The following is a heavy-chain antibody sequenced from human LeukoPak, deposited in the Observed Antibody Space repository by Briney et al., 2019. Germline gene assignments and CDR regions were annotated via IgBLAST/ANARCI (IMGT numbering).Heavy chain of an antibody. Sequence: SETLSLTCTVSGGSIITYYWNWIRQPPGKGLEWIGYIYYSGSTNYNPSLTGRVTISVDTSKNQFSLKLSSVTAADTAVYYCAREYNYYDSSGLDAFEIWGQGTMVTVSS. V-gene: IGHV4-59*01. CDR1: GGSIITYY. J-gene: IGHJ3*02. CDR3: AREYNYYDSSGLDAFEI. D-gene: IGHD3-22*01. CDR2: IYYSGST.